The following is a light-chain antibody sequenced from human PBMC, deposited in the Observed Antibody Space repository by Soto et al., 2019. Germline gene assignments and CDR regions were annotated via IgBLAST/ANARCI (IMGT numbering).Light chain of an antibody. J-gene: IGKJ1*01. CDR2: GAS. CDR1: QSVNSIY. CDR3: QQYGGSPRT. Sequence: EIVLTQSPGTLTLSPGERATLSCRASQSVNSIYLAWYQQKPGQAPRLLIYGASSRATGIPDRFSASGSGTDFTLTISRLEPEDFALYYSQQYGGSPRTLGQGTQVEL. V-gene: IGKV3-20*01.